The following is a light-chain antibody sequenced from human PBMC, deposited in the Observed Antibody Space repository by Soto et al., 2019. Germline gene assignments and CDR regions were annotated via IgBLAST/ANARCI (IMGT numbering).Light chain of an antibody. V-gene: IGKV2-28*01. CDR3: MQALQNPST. CDR1: QSLLHSNGYNY. Sequence: DIVMTQSPLSLPVTPGEPASISCRSIQSLLHSNGYNYLHWYLQKPGQSTQLLIYLGSNRASGVPDRFSGSWSGTDFTLKISIVEAEDVGVYYCMQALQNPSTFGQGTKVEIK. CDR2: LGS. J-gene: IGKJ1*01.